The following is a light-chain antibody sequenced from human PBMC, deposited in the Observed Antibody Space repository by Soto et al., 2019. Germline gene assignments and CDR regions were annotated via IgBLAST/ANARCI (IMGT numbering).Light chain of an antibody. CDR3: QQRSYWPPLT. J-gene: IGKJ4*01. Sequence: EIVLTQSPATLSLSPGERATLSCRASQSVSSYLAWYQQKPGQAPRLLIYDASNRATDIPARFSGSGSGTDFTLAISSLEPEDFAVYYRQQRSYWPPLTFGGGTKVDIK. V-gene: IGKV3-11*01. CDR2: DAS. CDR1: QSVSSY.